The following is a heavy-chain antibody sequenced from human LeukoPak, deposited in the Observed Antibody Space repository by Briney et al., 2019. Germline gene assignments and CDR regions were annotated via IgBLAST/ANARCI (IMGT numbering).Heavy chain of an antibody. CDR1: GFTFTDYY. CDR2: VSYTSSST. Sequence: GGSLRLSCAASGFTFTDYYMSWIRQAPGKGLEWVSYVSYTSSSTTYADSVKGRFTISRDNAKNSLYLQMNSLRAEGTAVYYCARGQHSFDYWGQGTLVTVSS. D-gene: IGHD6-13*01. CDR3: ARGQHSFDY. V-gene: IGHV3-11*06. J-gene: IGHJ4*02.